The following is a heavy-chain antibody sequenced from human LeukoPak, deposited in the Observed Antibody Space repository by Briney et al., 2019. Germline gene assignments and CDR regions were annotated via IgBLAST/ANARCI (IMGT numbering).Heavy chain of an antibody. J-gene: IGHJ4*02. CDR3: ARDSTSRGELFYGY. D-gene: IGHD2/OR15-2a*01. V-gene: IGHV3-9*01. CDR2: ISWNSGSI. Sequence: GGSLRLSCAASGFTFDDYAMHWVRQAPGKGLEWVSGISWNSGSIGYADSVKGRFTISRDNAKNSLYLQMNSLRAEDTALYYCARDSTSRGELFYGYWGQGTLVTVSS. CDR1: GFTFDDYA.